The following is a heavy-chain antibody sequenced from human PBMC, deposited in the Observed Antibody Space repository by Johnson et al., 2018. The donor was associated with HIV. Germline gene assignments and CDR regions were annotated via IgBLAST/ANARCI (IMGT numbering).Heavy chain of an antibody. CDR3: ARDSDISLGVAGAFDI. Sequence: QVQLVESGGGMVQPGGSLRLSCAASAFTFSSYAMHWVRQAPGKGLEWVALISYDGSNKYYADSVKGRFTISRDNSKNTLDLQMNSLRAEDTAVYYCARDSDISLGVAGAFDIWGQGTMVTVSS. D-gene: IGHD3-9*01. J-gene: IGHJ3*02. V-gene: IGHV3-30*14. CDR2: ISYDGSNK. CDR1: AFTFSSYA.